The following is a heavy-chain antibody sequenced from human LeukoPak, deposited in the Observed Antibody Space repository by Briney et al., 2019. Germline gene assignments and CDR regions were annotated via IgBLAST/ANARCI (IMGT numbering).Heavy chain of an antibody. D-gene: IGHD3-22*01. Sequence: GGSLRLSCAASRFTFSSYGMHWVRQAPGKGLEWVAFIRYDGSNKYYADSVKGRFTISRDNSKNTLYLQMNSLRAEDTAVYYCAKVAMEIVVGAGAFDIWGQGTMVTVSS. J-gene: IGHJ3*02. V-gene: IGHV3-30*02. CDR1: RFTFSSYG. CDR2: IRYDGSNK. CDR3: AKVAMEIVVGAGAFDI.